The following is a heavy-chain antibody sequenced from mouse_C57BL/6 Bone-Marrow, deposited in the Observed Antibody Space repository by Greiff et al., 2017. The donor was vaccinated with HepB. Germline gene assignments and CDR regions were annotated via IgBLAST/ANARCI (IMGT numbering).Heavy chain of an antibody. CDR1: GYTFTSYW. J-gene: IGHJ2*01. V-gene: IGHV1-64*01. CDR3: ASAKLGFDY. Sequence: QVQLQQPGAELVKPGASVKLSCKASGYTFTSYWMHWVKQRPGQGLEWIGMIHPNSGSINYNEKFKRKATLTVDKSCSTDNMQISSLTSEDSAIYYCASAKLGFDYCGQGTTLTVSS. CDR2: IHPNSGSI. D-gene: IGHD4-1*01.